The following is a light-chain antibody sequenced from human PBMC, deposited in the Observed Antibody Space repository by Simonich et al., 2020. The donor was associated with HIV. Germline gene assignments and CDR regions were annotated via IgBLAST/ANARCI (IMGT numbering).Light chain of an antibody. CDR1: SGHSSYP. CDR3: QTWGTGIQV. V-gene: IGLV4-69*01. J-gene: IGLJ3*02. Sequence: QLVLTQSPSASASLGASVKLTCTLSSGHSSYPVAWHQQLPEKGPRYLMKVNSDGTHNKGAGLPDRFSGSSSGAERYLTISSLQSEDEADYYCQTWGTGIQVFGGGTKLTVL. CDR2: VNSDGTH.